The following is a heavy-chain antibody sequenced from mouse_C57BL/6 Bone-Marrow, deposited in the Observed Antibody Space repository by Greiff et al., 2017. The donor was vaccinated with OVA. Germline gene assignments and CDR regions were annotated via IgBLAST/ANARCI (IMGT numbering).Heavy chain of an antibody. J-gene: IGHJ3*01. D-gene: IGHD1-1*01. V-gene: IGHV5-9*01. Sequence: EVQVVESGGGLVKPGGSLKLSCAASGFTFSSYTMSWVRQTPEKRLEWVATISGGGGNTYYPDSVKGRFTISRDNAKNTLYLQMSSLGSEDTALYYCARYGSRFAYWGQGTLVTVSA. CDR1: GFTFSSYT. CDR3: ARYGSRFAY. CDR2: ISGGGGNT.